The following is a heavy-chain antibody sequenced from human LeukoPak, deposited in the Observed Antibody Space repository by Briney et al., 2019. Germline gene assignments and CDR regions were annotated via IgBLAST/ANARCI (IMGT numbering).Heavy chain of an antibody. CDR1: GFTLSNYA. V-gene: IGHV3-48*04. CDR3: AKVSETYWYFDL. CDR2: ISSSGSTI. Sequence: PRGSLRLSCAGTGFTLSNYAMNWVRQAPGKGLEWVSYISSSGSTIYYADSVKGRFTISRDNAKNSLYLQMNSLRAEDTAVYYCAKVSETYWYFDLWGRGTLVTVSS. J-gene: IGHJ2*01.